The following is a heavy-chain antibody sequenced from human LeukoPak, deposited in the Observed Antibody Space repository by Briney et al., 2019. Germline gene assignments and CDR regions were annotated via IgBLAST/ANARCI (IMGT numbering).Heavy chain of an antibody. D-gene: IGHD1-26*01. CDR1: GFTVSSNY. CDR3: ARDSVGAGYFDY. J-gene: IGHJ4*02. CDR2: IYSGGSI. V-gene: IGHV3-53*01. Sequence: SGGSLRLSCAASGFTVSSNYMNWVRQAPGKGLEWVSVIYSGGSIYHADSVKGRFTISRDNSKNTLYLQMDSLRAEDTAVYYCARDSVGAGYFDYWGQGTLVTASS.